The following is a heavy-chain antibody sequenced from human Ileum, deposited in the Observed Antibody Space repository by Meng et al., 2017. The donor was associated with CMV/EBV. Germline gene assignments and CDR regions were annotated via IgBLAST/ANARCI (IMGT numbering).Heavy chain of an antibody. CDR1: GGTFSSYA. CDR2: ISVYNGNT. D-gene: IGHD4-11*01. CDR3: ARDLTYTNYVGFFDY. V-gene: IGHV1-18*01. Sequence: ASVKVSCKASGGTFSSYAISWVRQAPGQGLEWMGWISVYNGNTNYAQKLQGRVTMTTDTSTSTAYMELRSLRSDDTAVYYCARDLTYTNYVGFFDYWGQGTLVTVSS. J-gene: IGHJ4*02.